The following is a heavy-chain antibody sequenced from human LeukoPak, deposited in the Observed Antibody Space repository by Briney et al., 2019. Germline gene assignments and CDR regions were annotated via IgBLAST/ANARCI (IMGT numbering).Heavy chain of an antibody. J-gene: IGHJ6*02. CDR3: ARGPFPNYYYGMDV. Sequence: SETLSLTCAVYGGSFSGYYWSWIRQPPGKGLEWIGEINHSGSTNYNPSLKSRATISVDTSKNQFSLKLSSVTAADTAVYYCARGPFPNYYYGMDVWGQGTTVTVSS. CDR2: INHSGST. CDR1: GGSFSGYY. V-gene: IGHV4-34*01. D-gene: IGHD2/OR15-2a*01.